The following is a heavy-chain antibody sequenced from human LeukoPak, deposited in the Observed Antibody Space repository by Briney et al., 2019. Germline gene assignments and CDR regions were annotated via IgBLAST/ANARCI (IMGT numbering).Heavy chain of an antibody. V-gene: IGHV3-64*01. CDR2: ISSNGDNT. J-gene: IGHJ4*02. Sequence: GGSLRLSCAASGFTFSKYAIKWVRQAPGKGLEYVSAISSNGDNTYYANSVKGRFTISRDNSKNVAYLQMGSLRTEDMALYYCARGPAASVFSVNYWGQGTLVTVSS. CDR3: ARGPAASVFSVNY. CDR1: GFTFSKYA. D-gene: IGHD2-2*01.